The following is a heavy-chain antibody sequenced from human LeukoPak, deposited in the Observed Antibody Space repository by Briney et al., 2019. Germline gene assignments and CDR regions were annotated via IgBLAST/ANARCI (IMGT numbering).Heavy chain of an antibody. D-gene: IGHD2-2*02. J-gene: IGHJ4*02. CDR1: GFTFSHAW. CDR3: ARLGFVVPAVIFDY. V-gene: IGHV3-15*01. CDR2: IKTRADGGTT. Sequence: PGGSLRLSCAASGFTFSHAWMSWVRQAPGKGLEWVARIKTRADGGTTDYAAPVNGRFTISRDISKNTLYLQMDSLRAEDTAMYYCARLGFVVPAVIFDYWGQGTLVTVSS.